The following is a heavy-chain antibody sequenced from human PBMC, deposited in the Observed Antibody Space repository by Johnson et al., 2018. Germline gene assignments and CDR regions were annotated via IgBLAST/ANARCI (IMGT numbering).Heavy chain of an antibody. V-gene: IGHV3-7*01. CDR1: GFTFSNYW. Sequence: VQLVQSGGGLVPPGGSLRLSCAASGFTFSNYWMFWVRQAPGKGLEWVATIKKDGSEKLYVDSVKGRFTMSRDNAKNSLYLQMNSRRDEDTAGYFCVGGVGWILQHWGQGTLVSVSS. J-gene: IGHJ1*01. D-gene: IGHD1-26*01. CDR3: VGGVGWILQH. CDR2: IKKDGSEK.